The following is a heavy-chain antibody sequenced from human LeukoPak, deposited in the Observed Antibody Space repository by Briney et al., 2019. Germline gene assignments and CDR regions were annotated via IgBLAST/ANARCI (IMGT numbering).Heavy chain of an antibody. CDR1: GYTFTSYY. D-gene: IGHD3-10*01. CDR2: INPSGGST. V-gene: IGHV1-46*01. CDR3: ASYMTPAGEGMDV. J-gene: IGHJ6*02. Sequence: ASVKVSCKASGYTFTSYYMHWVRQAPGQGLEWMGIINPSGGSTSYAQKFQGRVTMARDTSTSTVYMELSSLRSEDTAVYYCASYMTPAGEGMDVWGQGTTVTVSS.